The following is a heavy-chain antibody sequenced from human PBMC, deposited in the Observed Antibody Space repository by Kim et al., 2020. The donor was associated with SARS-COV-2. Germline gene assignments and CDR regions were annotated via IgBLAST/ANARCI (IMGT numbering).Heavy chain of an antibody. CDR2: T. CDR3: VKQNGNDGYDY. V-gene: IGHV3-64D*09. D-gene: IGHD5-12*01. Sequence: TTYADSLKDRFTITRDNSKSTLYLQMSSLRPDDTAVYYCVKQNGNDGYDYWGPGTLVIVS. J-gene: IGHJ4*02.